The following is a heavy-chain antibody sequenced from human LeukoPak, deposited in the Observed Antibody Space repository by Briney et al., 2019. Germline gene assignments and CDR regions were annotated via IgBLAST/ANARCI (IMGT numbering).Heavy chain of an antibody. J-gene: IGHJ4*02. V-gene: IGHV3-7*01. CDR2: IKKDGSEK. D-gene: IGHD5-18*01. CDR3: ARDLSGIAGYTYGRGIDY. CDR1: GFTFSSHW. Sequence: GGSLRLTCAASGFTFSSHWMSWVRQAPGKGLEWVANIKKDGSEKYYVDAVKGRFTISRDNAKTSLYLQMNSLRAEDTAVYYCARDLSGIAGYTYGRGIDYWGQGTLVTVSP.